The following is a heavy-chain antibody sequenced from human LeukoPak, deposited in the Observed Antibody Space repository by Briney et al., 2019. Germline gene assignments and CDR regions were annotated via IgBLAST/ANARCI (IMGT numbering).Heavy chain of an antibody. J-gene: IGHJ4*02. D-gene: IGHD6-19*01. Sequence: SETLSLTCAVSGYSISSGYYWGWIRQPPGKGLEWIGSIYYSGSTNYNPSLKSRVTISVDTSKNQFSLKLSSVTAADTAVYYCAEGVAGFDYWGQGTLVTVSS. CDR2: IYYSGST. V-gene: IGHV4-38-2*01. CDR3: AEGVAGFDY. CDR1: GYSISSGYY.